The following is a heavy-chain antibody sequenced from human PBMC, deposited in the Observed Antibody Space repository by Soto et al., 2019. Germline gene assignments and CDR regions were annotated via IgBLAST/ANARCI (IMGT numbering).Heavy chain of an antibody. CDR1: AYTYG. J-gene: IGHJ4*01. CDR2: ISGYNGNT. Sequence: ASVKVSCKASAYTYGLSWVRQAPGQGLEWMGWISGYNGNTNYAQRLQGRVTMTLDTSTNTAYMELRSLKTEDTAVYYCTTDSYITIVIVRFDYWGHGTLVTVSS. V-gene: IGHV1-18*01. CDR3: TTDSYITIVIVRFDY. D-gene: IGHD3-22*01.